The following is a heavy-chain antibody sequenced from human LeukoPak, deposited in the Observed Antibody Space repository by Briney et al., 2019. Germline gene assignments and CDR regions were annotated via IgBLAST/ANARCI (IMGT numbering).Heavy chain of an antibody. CDR2: ICGSGDRA. V-gene: IGHV3-23*01. Sequence: GGSLRLSCAASGLTFSSYAMSWVRQAPGRGPEWVSTICGSGDRAYYADSVKGRFTISRDNSKNTLYLQMNSLRAEDTALYYCEKAPVVYHGGSAWHYFDYRGQGTLVTVSS. CDR3: EKAPVVYHGGSAWHYFDY. D-gene: IGHD6-19*01. J-gene: IGHJ4*02. CDR1: GLTFSSYA.